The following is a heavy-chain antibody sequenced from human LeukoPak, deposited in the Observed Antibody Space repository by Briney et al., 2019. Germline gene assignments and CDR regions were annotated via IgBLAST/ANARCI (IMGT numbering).Heavy chain of an antibody. J-gene: IGHJ4*02. CDR2: ISSSGSTI. Sequence: PGGSLRLSCAASGFTFSSYAMSCVRHAPGKGLEWVSYISSSGSTIYYADSVKGRFTISRDNAKNSLYLQMNSLRAEDTAVYYCATTVYPHSYYFDYWGQGTLVTVSS. CDR3: ATTVYPHSYYFDY. D-gene: IGHD2-8*01. CDR1: GFTFSSYA. V-gene: IGHV3-48*04.